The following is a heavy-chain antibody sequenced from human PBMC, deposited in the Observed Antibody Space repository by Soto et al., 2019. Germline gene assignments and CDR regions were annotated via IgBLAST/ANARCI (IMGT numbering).Heavy chain of an antibody. J-gene: IGHJ3*02. CDR1: GFTFSSYA. CDR2: ISYDGSNK. D-gene: IGHD1-26*01. V-gene: IGHV3-30-3*01. CDR3: ARGGSYSEAFDI. Sequence: QVQLVESEGGVVQPGRSLRLSCAASGFTFSSYAMHWVRQAPGKGLEWVAVISYDGSNKYYADSVKGRFTISRDNSKNTLYLQMNSLRAEDTAVYYCARGGSYSEAFDIWGQGTMVTVSS.